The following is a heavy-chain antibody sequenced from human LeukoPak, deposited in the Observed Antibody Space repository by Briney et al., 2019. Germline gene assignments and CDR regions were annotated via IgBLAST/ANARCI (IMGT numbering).Heavy chain of an antibody. Sequence: SETLSLTCSVSGASVSSFQWSWIRQSPGKGLEWIGYIYTNGRTNSNPFLKSRVTMSLDTSKNQFSLKVTSVSAADTAVYYCXXXXXXXXVPFDHWGQGSQVTVSS. CDR1: GASVSSFQ. J-gene: IGHJ4*02. V-gene: IGHV4-4*09. CDR3: XXXXXXXXVPFDH. CDR2: IYTNGRT.